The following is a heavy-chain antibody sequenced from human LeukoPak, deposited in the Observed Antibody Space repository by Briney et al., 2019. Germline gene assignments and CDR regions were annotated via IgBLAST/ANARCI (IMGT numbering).Heavy chain of an antibody. CDR1: GYTLTELS. Sequence: ASVKVSCKVSGYTLTELSMHWVRQAPGQGLEWMGRINPNSGGTNYAQKFQGRVTMTRDTSISTAYMELSRLRSDDTAVYYCARAKWQESGYFYWGQGTLVTVSS. J-gene: IGHJ4*02. CDR2: INPNSGGT. D-gene: IGHD3-22*01. CDR3: ARAKWQESGYFY. V-gene: IGHV1-2*06.